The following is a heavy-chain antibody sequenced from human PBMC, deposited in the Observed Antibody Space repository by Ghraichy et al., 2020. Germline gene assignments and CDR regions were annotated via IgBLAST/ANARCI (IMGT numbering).Heavy chain of an antibody. CDR2: ISYDGSNK. CDR3: ARDRKRDYYDSSGYYYYYGMDV. CDR1: GFTFSSYA. V-gene: IGHV3-30*04. J-gene: IGHJ6*02. Sequence: GGSLRLSCAASGFTFSSYAMHWVRQAPGKGLEWVAVISYDGSNKYYADSVKGRFTISRDNSKNTLYLQMNSLRAEDTAVYYCARDRKRDYYDSSGYYYYYGMDVWGQGTTVTVSS. D-gene: IGHD3-22*01.